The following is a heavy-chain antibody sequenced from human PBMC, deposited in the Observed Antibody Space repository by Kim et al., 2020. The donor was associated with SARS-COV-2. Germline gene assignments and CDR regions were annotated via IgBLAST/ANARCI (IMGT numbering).Heavy chain of an antibody. D-gene: IGHD6-13*01. V-gene: IGHV4-34*01. J-gene: IGHJ4*02. Sequence: SETLSLTCAVYGGSFSGYYWSWIRQPPGKGLEWIGEINHSGSTNYNPSLKSRVTISVDTSKNQFSLKLSSVTAADTAVYYCARGSNSGSSWGPPAPARNGYSSYWGQGTLVTGSS. CDR1: GGSFSGYY. CDR3: ARGSNSGSSWGPPAPARNGYSSY. CDR2: INHSGST.